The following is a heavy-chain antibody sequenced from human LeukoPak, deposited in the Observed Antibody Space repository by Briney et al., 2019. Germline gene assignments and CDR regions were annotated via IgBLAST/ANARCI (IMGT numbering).Heavy chain of an antibody. D-gene: IGHD3-16*01. V-gene: IGHV4-39*07. CDR3: ARFGGYVWGSLDY. CDR2: IYYSGST. J-gene: IGHJ4*02. CDR1: GGSISSSSYY. Sequence: SETLSLTCTVSGGSISSSSYYWGWIRQPPGKGLEWIGTIYYSGSTYYNLSLKSRVTISVDTSKNQFSLRLSSVTAADTAVYYCARFGGYVWGSLDYWGQGTLVTVSS.